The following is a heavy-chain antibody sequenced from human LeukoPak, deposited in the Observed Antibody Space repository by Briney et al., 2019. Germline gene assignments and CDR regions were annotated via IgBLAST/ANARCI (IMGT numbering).Heavy chain of an antibody. D-gene: IGHD1-26*01. V-gene: IGHV3-15*01. J-gene: IGHJ4*02. Sequence: AGGSLRLSCAASGFTFSNAWMSWVRQAPGKGLEWVGRIKSKTDGGTTDYAAPVKGRFTISRGDSKNTLYLQMNSLRAEDTAVYYCARIAVGAADYWGQGTLVTVSS. CDR1: GFTFSNAW. CDR3: ARIAVGAADY. CDR2: IKSKTDGGTT.